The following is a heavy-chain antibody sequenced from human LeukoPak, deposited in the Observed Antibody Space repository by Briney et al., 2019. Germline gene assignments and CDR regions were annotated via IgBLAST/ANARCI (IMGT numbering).Heavy chain of an antibody. CDR1: GFTFNVYS. D-gene: IGHD3-16*02. J-gene: IGHJ3*02. CDR2: ISSSLDSNI. Sequence: GGSLRLSCAASGFTFNVYSMNWVRQAPGKGLEWVSFISSSLDSNIYYADSVKGRFTISRDNAKNSLYLQMNSLRAEDTAVYYCARDDYVWGSYRPGAFDIWGQGTMVTVSS. V-gene: IGHV3-48*04. CDR3: ARDDYVWGSYRPGAFDI.